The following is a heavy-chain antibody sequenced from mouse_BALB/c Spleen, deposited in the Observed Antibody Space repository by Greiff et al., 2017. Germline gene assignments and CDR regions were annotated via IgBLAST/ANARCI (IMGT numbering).Heavy chain of an antibody. J-gene: IGHJ3*01. CDR3: ARSHPTMITGPFAY. CDR1: GYTFTSYW. Sequence: VKLMESGAELARPGASVKLSCKASGYTFTSYWMQWVKQRPGQGLEWIGAIYPGDGDTRYTQKFKGKATLTADKSSSTAYMQLSSLASEDSAVYYCARSHPTMITGPFAYWGQGTLVTVSA. CDR2: IYPGDGDT. V-gene: IGHV1-87*01. D-gene: IGHD2-4*01.